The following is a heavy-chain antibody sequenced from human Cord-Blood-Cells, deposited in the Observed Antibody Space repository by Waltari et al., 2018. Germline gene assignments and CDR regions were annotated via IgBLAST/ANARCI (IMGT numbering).Heavy chain of an antibody. CDR3: VRKYSSSSSWFDP. CDR2: INHSGST. D-gene: IGHD6-6*01. CDR1: GGSFSGYY. Sequence: QVQLQQWGAGLLKPSETLSLTCAVYGGSFSGYYWSWIRQPPGKGLEWIGEINHSGSTNYNPSLKSRVTISVDTSKNQFSRKLSSVTAADTAVYYCVRKYSSSSSWFDPWGQGTLVTVSS. V-gene: IGHV4-34*01. J-gene: IGHJ5*02.